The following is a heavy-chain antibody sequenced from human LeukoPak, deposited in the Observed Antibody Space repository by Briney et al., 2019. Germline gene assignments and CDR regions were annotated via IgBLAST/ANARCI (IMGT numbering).Heavy chain of an antibody. CDR3: GRGGATWSDY. D-gene: IGHD3-16*01. V-gene: IGHV3-74*01. Sequence: PGGSLRLSCAPSGFTFSSYWMHWVRQAPGKGLVWVSRINTDGSSTSYADSVKGRFTMSRDNAKNTLYLQMNSLRAEDTAVYYCGRGGATWSDYWGQGTLVTVSS. CDR2: INTDGSST. J-gene: IGHJ4*02. CDR1: GFTFSSYW.